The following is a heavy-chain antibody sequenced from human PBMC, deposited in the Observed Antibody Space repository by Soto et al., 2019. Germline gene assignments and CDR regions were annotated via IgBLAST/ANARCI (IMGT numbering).Heavy chain of an antibody. CDR1: GLTFSSYA. CDR3: ARVVRYFDTPYGMDV. V-gene: IGHV3-23*01. D-gene: IGHD3-9*01. J-gene: IGHJ6*02. Sequence: GGSLRLSCAASGLTFSSYAMSWVRQAPGKGLEWVSSIGGSGGNTYYADSVKGRFTISRDNSKNTLFLQMNRLRAEDTAEYYCARVVRYFDTPYGMDVWGHGTTVTVSS. CDR2: IGGSGGNT.